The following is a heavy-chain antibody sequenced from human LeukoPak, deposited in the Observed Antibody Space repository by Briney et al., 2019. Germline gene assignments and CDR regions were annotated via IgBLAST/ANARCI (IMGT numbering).Heavy chain of an antibody. Sequence: GASVKVSCKASGYTFTSYNMHWVRQAPGQGLEWMGIIYPSGGRTNYAQKFQGRVTMTRDTSTSTVYMDLSSLRSEDTAVYYCAGDGPGIDYWGQGTLVTVSS. CDR2: IYPSGGRT. CDR3: AGDGPGIDY. D-gene: IGHD3-10*01. CDR1: GYTFTSYN. J-gene: IGHJ4*02. V-gene: IGHV1-46*01.